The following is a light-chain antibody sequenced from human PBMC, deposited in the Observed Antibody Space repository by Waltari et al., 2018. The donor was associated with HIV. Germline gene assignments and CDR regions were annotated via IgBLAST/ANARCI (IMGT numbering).Light chain of an antibody. Sequence: DIVLTQSPDTVSLSPGERVTLSCRASQTVSSSSLAWHQQKPGQAPRLLIYGASSRATGIPDRFSGSGSGTDFTLTISRLEPEDFAVYYCQQYGSSVWTFGQGTKVEI. CDR3: QQYGSSVWT. V-gene: IGKV3-20*01. J-gene: IGKJ1*01. CDR2: GAS. CDR1: QTVSSSS.